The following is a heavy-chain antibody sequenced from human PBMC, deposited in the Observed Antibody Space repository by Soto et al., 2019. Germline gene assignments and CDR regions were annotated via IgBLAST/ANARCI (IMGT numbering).Heavy chain of an antibody. Sequence: EVQLVEFGGGLVQPGGSLRLSCAASGLAFSTHWMTWVRQAPGKGLEWVANINQDGTEKYYVDSVKGRFTISRDNATNSLYQQMNSLTAEDTALYYCATSPNNVHYYVGVFDFWGQGALVTVSS. J-gene: IGHJ4*02. CDR2: INQDGTEK. V-gene: IGHV3-7*01. D-gene: IGHD3-16*01. CDR1: GLAFSTHW. CDR3: ATSPNNVHYYVGVFDF.